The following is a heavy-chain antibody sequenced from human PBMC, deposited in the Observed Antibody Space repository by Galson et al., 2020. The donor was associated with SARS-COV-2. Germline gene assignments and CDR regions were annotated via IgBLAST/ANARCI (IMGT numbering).Heavy chain of an antibody. V-gene: IGHV1-2*04. J-gene: IGHJ5*02. Sequence: ASVKVSCKASGYTFTGYYMHWVRQAPGQGLEWMGWINPNSGGTNYAQKFQGWVTMTRDTSISTAYMELSRLRSDDTAVYYCARAHMFSIAAAGTGWFDPWGQGTLVTVSS. CDR1: GYTFTGYY. D-gene: IGHD6-13*01. CDR2: INPNSGGT. CDR3: ARAHMFSIAAAGTGWFDP.